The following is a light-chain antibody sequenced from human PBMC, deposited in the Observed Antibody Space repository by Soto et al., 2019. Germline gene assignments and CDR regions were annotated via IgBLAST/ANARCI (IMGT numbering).Light chain of an antibody. J-gene: IGLJ3*02. CDR1: NLGSKS. CDR2: DDS. CDR3: QVWDSRSEHWV. V-gene: IGLV3-21*02. Sequence: SYELTQSPSVSVAPGQTARITCGGNNLGSKSVHWYQQKPGQAPVAVVYDDSDRPSGIPERFSGSNSGNKATLTISRVEAGDEADFYCQVWDSRSEHWVFGGGTKLTVL.